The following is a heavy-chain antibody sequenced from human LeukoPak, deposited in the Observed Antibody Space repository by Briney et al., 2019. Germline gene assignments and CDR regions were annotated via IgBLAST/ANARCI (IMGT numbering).Heavy chain of an antibody. J-gene: IGHJ4*02. CDR1: GLTFSSYE. D-gene: IGHD1-26*01. CDR2: ISSSGSTI. Sequence: VGSLRLTCAASGLTFSSYEMDWVRQAPGKGLEWVCYISSSGSTIYYADSVRGGFTISRDNAKNSLYMKMKALRAEESSVYYCASLGGSYYGYWGQGTLVTVSS. CDR3: ASLGGSYYGY. V-gene: IGHV3-48*03.